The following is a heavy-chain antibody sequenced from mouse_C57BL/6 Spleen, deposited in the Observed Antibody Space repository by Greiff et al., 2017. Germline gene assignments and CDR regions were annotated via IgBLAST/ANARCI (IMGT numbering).Heavy chain of an antibody. D-gene: IGHD1-1*01. CDR1: GYAFSSSW. V-gene: IGHV1-82*01. CDR2: IYPGDGDT. Sequence: VKLQESGPELVKPGASVKISCKASGYAFSSSWMNWVKQRPGKGLEWIGRIYPGDGDTNYNGKFKGKATLTADKSSSTAYMQLSSLTSEDSAVYFCARYYYGSSPWFAYWGQGTLVTVSA. CDR3: ARYYYGSSPWFAY. J-gene: IGHJ3*01.